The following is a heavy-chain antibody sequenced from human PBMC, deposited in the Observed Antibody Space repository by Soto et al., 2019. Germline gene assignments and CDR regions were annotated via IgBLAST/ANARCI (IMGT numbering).Heavy chain of an antibody. J-gene: IGHJ4*02. CDR3: ARDVDADFRTDFDY. Sequence: SGFTFSDYYIHWIRRAPGKGLEWISYISGNGEIIQYAASARGRFTISRDNAENSVYLEMDRLRAEDTALYYCARDVDADFRTDFDYWGRGTLVTVSS. CDR2: ISGNGEII. V-gene: IGHV3-11*01. CDR1: GFTFSDYY. D-gene: IGHD4-17*01.